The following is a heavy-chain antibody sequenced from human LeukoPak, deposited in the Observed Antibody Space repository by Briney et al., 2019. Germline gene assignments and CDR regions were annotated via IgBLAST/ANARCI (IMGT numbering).Heavy chain of an antibody. CDR1: GYTFTSYY. CDR3: ARVGGSYSSSWSSDY. D-gene: IGHD6-13*01. CDR2: INPSGGST. Sequence: GASVKVSCKASGYTFTSYYMHWVRQAPGQGLEWMGIINPSGGSTSYAQKFQGRVTMTRDMSTSTVYMELSSLRPEDTAVYYCARVGGSYSSSWSSDYWGQGTLVTVSS. V-gene: IGHV1-46*01. J-gene: IGHJ4*02.